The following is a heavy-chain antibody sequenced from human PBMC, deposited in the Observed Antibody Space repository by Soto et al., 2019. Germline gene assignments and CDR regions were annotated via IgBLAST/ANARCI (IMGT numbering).Heavy chain of an antibody. J-gene: IGHJ4*02. V-gene: IGHV3-7*01. CDR3: ARGVH. CDR2: IKHDGSEK. Sequence: EVQLVESGGGLVQPGGSLRLPCAAPGFTFSSDWMSWVGQAPGRGLEWVANIKHDGSEKYYVDSVMDRFTISRDNAKNSLSLQMNSLRAEDTAVYYCARGVHWGQGTLVTVSS. D-gene: IGHD6-6*01. CDR1: GFTFSSDW.